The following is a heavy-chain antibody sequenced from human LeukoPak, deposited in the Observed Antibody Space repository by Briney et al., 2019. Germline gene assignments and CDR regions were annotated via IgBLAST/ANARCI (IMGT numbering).Heavy chain of an antibody. CDR3: AKGSSYGSGSYAGDY. Sequence: GRSLRLSCAASGFTFDDYAMHWVLQAPGKGLEWVSGISWNSGSIGYADSVKGRFTISRDNAKSSLYLQMNSLRAEDTAFYYCAKGSSYGSGSYAGDYWGQGTLVTVSS. CDR1: GFTFDDYA. V-gene: IGHV3-9*01. CDR2: ISWNSGSI. D-gene: IGHD3-10*01. J-gene: IGHJ4*02.